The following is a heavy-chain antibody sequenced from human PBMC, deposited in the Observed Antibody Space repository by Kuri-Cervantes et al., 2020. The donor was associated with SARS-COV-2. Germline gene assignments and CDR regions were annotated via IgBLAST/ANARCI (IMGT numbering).Heavy chain of an antibody. V-gene: IGHV3-23*01. CDR3: VKDDLVVY. CDR1: GFTFSIYA. J-gene: IGHJ4*02. D-gene: IGHD3/OR15-3a*01. CDR2: ITGRGGST. Sequence: GGSLRLSCAASGFTFSIYAMSWVRQAPGKGLEWVSAITGRGGSTCYADSVKGRFSISRDNSKNTLYLQMNSLRVEDTAVYYCVKDDLVVYWGQGTLVTVSS.